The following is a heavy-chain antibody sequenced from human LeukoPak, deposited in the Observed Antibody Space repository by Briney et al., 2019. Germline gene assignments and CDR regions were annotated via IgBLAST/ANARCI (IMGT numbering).Heavy chain of an antibody. Sequence: ASVKVSCKASGDTVTSYYMDRVRQAPGQWLEWMGIINPSGGSTSYAQKFQGRVTMTRDTSTSTVYMELSSLRSEDTAVYYCARDRYGMDVWGQGTTVTVSS. CDR3: ARDRYGMDV. V-gene: IGHV1-46*01. CDR1: GDTVTSYY. J-gene: IGHJ6*02. CDR2: INPSGGST.